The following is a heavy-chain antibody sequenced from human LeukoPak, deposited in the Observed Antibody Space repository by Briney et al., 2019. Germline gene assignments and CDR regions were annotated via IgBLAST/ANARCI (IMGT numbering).Heavy chain of an antibody. V-gene: IGHV3-30*04. J-gene: IGHJ4*02. CDR1: GFTFSSYA. CDR2: ISYDGSNK. CDR3: ARILSSAWGELGY. D-gene: IGHD6-19*01. Sequence: GGSLRLSCAASGFTFSSYAMHWVRQAPGKGLEWVAVISYDGSNKYYADSVKGRFTISRDNSKNTLFLQMNSLRAEDTAVYYCARILSSAWGELGYWGQGTLVTVSS.